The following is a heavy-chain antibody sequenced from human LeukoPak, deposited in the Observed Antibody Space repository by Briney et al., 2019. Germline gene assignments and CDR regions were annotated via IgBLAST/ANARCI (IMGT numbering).Heavy chain of an antibody. Sequence: RXKNYAENTEYAASLKDRFTISRDDSKSIAYLQMNSLKTEDTGVYYCVMSSHRYCSRTNCPLDYWGQGTQVTVSS. CDR3: VMSSHRYCSRTNCPLDY. J-gene: IGHJ4*02. D-gene: IGHD2-2*01. CDR2: RXKNYAENT. V-gene: IGHV3-49*02.